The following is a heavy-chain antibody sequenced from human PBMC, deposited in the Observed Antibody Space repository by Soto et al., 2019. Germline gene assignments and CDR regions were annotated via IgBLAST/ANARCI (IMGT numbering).Heavy chain of an antibody. CDR2: ISAYNGNT. CDR3: AGDAPPADY. V-gene: IGHV1-18*04. J-gene: IGHJ4*02. Sequence: QVQLVQSGAEVKKPGASVKVSCKASGYTFTSYSISWVRQAPGQGLEWMGWISAYNGNTNYAQMLQGSVTMTTATSTNTAYMELRGQTSDDTAVYYCAGDAPPADYWGQGTLVTVSS. CDR1: GYTFTSYS.